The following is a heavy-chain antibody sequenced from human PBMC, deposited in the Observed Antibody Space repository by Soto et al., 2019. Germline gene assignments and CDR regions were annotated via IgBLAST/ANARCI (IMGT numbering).Heavy chain of an antibody. D-gene: IGHD6-13*01. Sequence: QVHLVESGGGLVKSGGSLRLSCAASGFTFSDYYMTWIRQAPGKGLEWVSYISSSGNTIYYADSVKGRFTISRDNAKNSLYLQMNSLRAEDTAVYYCARGLGSWIAAAGTGFDPWGQGTLVTVSS. CDR2: ISSSGNTI. V-gene: IGHV3-11*01. J-gene: IGHJ5*02. CDR3: ARGLGSWIAAAGTGFDP. CDR1: GFTFSDYY.